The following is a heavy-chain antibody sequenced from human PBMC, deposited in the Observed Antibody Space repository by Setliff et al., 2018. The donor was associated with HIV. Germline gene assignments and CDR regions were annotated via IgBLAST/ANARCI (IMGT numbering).Heavy chain of an antibody. J-gene: IGHJ6*02. Sequence: GGSLRLSCAASGFTFSSFVMTWVRQAPGKGLEWVSTISSDHNTYYPDSVQGRFTISRDNAKNTLYLQMNSLRAEDTAVYYCVRDITTCWDVWGQGTTVTVSS. CDR1: GFTFSSFV. CDR3: VRDITTCWDV. V-gene: IGHV3-23*01. CDR2: ISSDHNT. D-gene: IGHD4-4*01.